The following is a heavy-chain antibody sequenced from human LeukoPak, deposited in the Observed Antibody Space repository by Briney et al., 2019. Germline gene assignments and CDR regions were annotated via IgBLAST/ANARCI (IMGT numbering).Heavy chain of an antibody. CDR3: ARRLTQYDCFDP. V-gene: IGHV6-1*01. J-gene: IGHJ5*02. D-gene: IGHD2-2*01. Sequence: SQTLSLTCAVSVGSVSSNSVSWNWIKQSPSRGLEWMGRTYYRSTWYNDYAVSVRGRITVNPDTSKNQFSLHLSSVTPEDTAVYYCARRLTQYDCFDPWGQGILVTVSS. CDR2: TYYRSTWYN. CDR1: VGSVSSNSVS.